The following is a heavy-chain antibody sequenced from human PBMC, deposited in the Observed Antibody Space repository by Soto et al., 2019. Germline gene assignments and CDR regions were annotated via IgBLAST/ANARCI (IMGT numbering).Heavy chain of an antibody. J-gene: IGHJ4*02. V-gene: IGHV4-34*01. D-gene: IGHD3-3*01. CDR2: INHSGST. CDR3: ARSRFSSPILEWLTIPAAFDY. CDR1: GGSFSGYY. Sequence: SETLSLTCAVYGGSFSGYYWSWIRQPPGKGLEWIGEINHSGSTNYNPSLKSRVTISVVTSKNQFSLKLSSVTAADTAVYYCARSRFSSPILEWLTIPAAFDYWGQGTLVTVSS.